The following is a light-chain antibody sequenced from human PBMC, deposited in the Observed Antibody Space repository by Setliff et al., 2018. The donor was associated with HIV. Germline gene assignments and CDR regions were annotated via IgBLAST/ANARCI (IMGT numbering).Light chain of an antibody. CDR1: SSDVGGYNY. CDR3: SSYTNTPLYV. J-gene: IGLJ1*01. V-gene: IGLV2-14*03. Sequence: QSALAQPASVSGSPGQSITISCTGTSSDVGGYNYVSWYQQHPGKAPKLMIYDVSNRPSGVSNRFSGSKSGNTASLIIPGLQPEDEADYYCSSYTNTPLYVFGTGTKVTVL. CDR2: DVS.